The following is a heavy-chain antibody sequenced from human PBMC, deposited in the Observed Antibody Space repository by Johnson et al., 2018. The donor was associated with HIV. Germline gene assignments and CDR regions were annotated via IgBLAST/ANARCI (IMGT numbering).Heavy chain of an antibody. D-gene: IGHD2-2*01. CDR3: AVWGCSSTSCYGEGAFDI. V-gene: IGHV3-9*01. CDR2: INWNSGSI. Sequence: DVQVVESGGGLVQPGRSLRLSCAGSGFTFDDYAMHWVRQGPGRVLEWVSGINWNSGSIGYGDSVKGRFTISRDNAKKSLYLQMNSLRAEDTALYYCAVWGCSSTSCYGEGAFDIWGQGTMVTVSS. CDR1: GFTFDDYA. J-gene: IGHJ3*02.